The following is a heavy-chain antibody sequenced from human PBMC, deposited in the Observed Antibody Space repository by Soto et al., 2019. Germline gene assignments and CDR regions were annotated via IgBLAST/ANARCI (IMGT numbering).Heavy chain of an antibody. CDR1: GYTFTGYY. D-gene: IGHD3-3*01. Sequence: ASVKVSCKASGYTFTGYYMHWVRQAPGQGLEWMGWINPNSGGTNYAQKFQGWVTMTRDTSISTAYMELSRLRSDDTAVYYRARAATIFGVVMYYFDYWGQGTLVTVSS. V-gene: IGHV1-2*04. CDR2: INPNSGGT. J-gene: IGHJ4*02. CDR3: ARAATIFGVVMYYFDY.